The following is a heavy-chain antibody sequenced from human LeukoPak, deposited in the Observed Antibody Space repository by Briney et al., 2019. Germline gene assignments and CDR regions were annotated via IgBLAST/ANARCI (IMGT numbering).Heavy chain of an antibody. V-gene: IGHV4-34*01. D-gene: IGHD2-2*01. Sequence: SETLSLTCAVYGGSFSGFYWSWVRQPPGNGLEWIGETSHRGTTSYNPSLKSRVTISVDTSKNQFSLRLSSVTAADTAVYYCARHGEKYQLYWGQGTLVTVSS. CDR1: GGSFSGFY. CDR2: TSHRGTT. J-gene: IGHJ4*02. CDR3: ARHGEKYQLY.